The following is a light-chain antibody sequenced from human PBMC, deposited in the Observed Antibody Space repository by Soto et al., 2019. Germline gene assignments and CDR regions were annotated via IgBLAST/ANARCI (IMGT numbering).Light chain of an antibody. V-gene: IGKV1-39*01. CDR2: AAS. CDR1: QSISNF. Sequence: DVQLTQSPSSLSASVGDRVTITCRANQSISNFLNWYQRKHGEAPKLLIYAASNLQSGVPSRFSGSGSATDSALTISGLQPDDFATYYCQQTYSTPRLTFGGGTKV. J-gene: IGKJ4*01. CDR3: QQTYSTPRLT.